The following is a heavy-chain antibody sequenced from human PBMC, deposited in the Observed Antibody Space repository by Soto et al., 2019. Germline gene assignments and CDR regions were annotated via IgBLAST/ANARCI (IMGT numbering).Heavy chain of an antibody. V-gene: IGHV1-8*01. CDR3: AKVSRKGSAIDFDY. Sequence: QVQLVQAGDELKKPGASVKVSCKASGYTFSNYDMNWVGQATGQEPEWIGWVNPNNGDTGYAQKFQGRVTLTTDISTTTAYMELTSLRSEDTAIYYCAKVSRKGSAIDFDYWGQRTLITVSS. CDR2: VNPNNGDT. J-gene: IGHJ4*02. D-gene: IGHD3-10*01. CDR1: GYTFSNYD.